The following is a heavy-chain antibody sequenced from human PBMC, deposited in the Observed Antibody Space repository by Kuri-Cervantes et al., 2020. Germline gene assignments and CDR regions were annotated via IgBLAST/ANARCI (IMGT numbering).Heavy chain of an antibody. J-gene: IGHJ4*02. V-gene: IGHV3-66*01. Sequence: GGSLRLSCAASGFTVSSNYMNWVRQAPGKGLEWVSVIYSGGSTYYADSVKGRFTISRDNSKNTLYLQMNSPRAEDTAVYYCAKDHSGWDETPDYWGQGTLVTVSS. CDR1: GFTVSSNY. CDR2: IYSGGST. D-gene: IGHD6-19*01. CDR3: AKDHSGWDETPDY.